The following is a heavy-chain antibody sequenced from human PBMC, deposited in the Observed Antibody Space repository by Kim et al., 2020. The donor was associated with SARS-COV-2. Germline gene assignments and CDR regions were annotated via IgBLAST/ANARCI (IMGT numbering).Heavy chain of an antibody. CDR1: GFTVSSNY. V-gene: IGHV3-53*01. CDR2: IYSGDST. J-gene: IGHJ4*02. D-gene: IGHD2-2*02. Sequence: GGSLRLSCAASGFTVSSNYTSWVRQAPGKGLEWVSLIYSGDSTSYADSVKGRFTISRDTSKNTLYLQMNSLRAEDTAVYYCARNTGEYHFDYWGQGTLVTVSS. CDR3: ARNTGEYHFDY.